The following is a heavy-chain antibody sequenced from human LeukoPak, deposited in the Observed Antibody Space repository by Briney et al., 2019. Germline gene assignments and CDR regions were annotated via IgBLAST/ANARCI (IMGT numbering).Heavy chain of an antibody. V-gene: IGHV4-61*10. Sequence: PSQTLSLTCTVSGGSISSGSYYWSWIRQPAGKGLEWIGYIYYSGSTNYNPSLKSRVTISVDTSKNQFSLKLSSVTAADTAVYYCATTGPQRGYYMDVWGKGTTVTVSS. CDR2: IYYSGST. J-gene: IGHJ6*03. D-gene: IGHD3-9*01. CDR3: ATTGPQRGYYMDV. CDR1: GGSISSGSYY.